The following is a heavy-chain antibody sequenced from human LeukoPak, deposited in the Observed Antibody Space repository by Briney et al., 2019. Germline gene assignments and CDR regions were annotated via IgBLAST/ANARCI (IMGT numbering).Heavy chain of an antibody. CDR1: GGSFSGYY. CDR2: INHSGST. V-gene: IGHV4-34*01. CDR3: ARRSNSSWYRNRAFDI. J-gene: IGHJ3*02. Sequence: SETLSLTCAVYGGSFSGYYWSWIRQPPGKGLEWIGEINHSGSTNYNPSLKSRVTISVDTSKNQFSLKLSSVTAADTAVYYCARRSNSSWYRNRAFDIWGQGTMVTVSS. D-gene: IGHD6-13*01.